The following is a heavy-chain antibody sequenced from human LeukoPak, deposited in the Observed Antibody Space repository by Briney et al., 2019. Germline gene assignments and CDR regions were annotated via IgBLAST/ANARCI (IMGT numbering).Heavy chain of an antibody. D-gene: IGHD1-26*01. J-gene: IGHJ4*02. CDR1: GGSISSYY. Sequence: SETLSLTCTVSGGSISSYYWSWIRQPPGKGLEWIGSIYYSGSTTYNPSIMSRLTISADTTKNQSSLQLISMPTADTAVTYCARQELVREYYFDYCGQGTLGTVSS. V-gene: IGHV4-59*08. CDR3: ARQELVREYYFDY. CDR2: IYYSGST.